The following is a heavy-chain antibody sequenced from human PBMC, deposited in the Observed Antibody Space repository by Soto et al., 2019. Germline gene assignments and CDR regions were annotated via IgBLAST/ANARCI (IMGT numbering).Heavy chain of an antibody. D-gene: IGHD4-17*01. CDR3: ASPVGADYPFDY. Sequence: QLQLQESGPRLVKPSETLSLSCSVSGGSITSSSYYWGWIRQAPGKGLEWIGTIYYRGSTYYNPSLKSRVTISADTSKNQFSLKLSSVTAADTAVYYCASPVGADYPFDYWGQGTLVTVSS. CDR1: GGSITSSSYY. J-gene: IGHJ4*02. CDR2: IYYRGST. V-gene: IGHV4-39*01.